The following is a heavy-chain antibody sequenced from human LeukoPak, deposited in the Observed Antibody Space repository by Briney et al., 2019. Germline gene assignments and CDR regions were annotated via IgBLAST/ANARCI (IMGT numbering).Heavy chain of an antibody. CDR2: ISSSGSTI. D-gene: IGHD6-13*01. J-gene: IGHJ6*03. CDR1: GFTFSSYE. Sequence: PGGSLRLSCAASGFTFSSYEMNWVRQAPGKGLEWVSYISSSGSTIYYADSVKGRFTISRDNAKNSLYLQMNSLRAEDTAVYYCARGGSSWYAYYYYMDVWGKGTTVTISS. V-gene: IGHV3-48*03. CDR3: ARGGSSWYAYYYYMDV.